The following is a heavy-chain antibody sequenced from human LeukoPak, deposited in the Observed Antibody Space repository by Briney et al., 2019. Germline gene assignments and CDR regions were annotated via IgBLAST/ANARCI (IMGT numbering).Heavy chain of an antibody. J-gene: IGHJ4*02. V-gene: IGHV4-34*01. D-gene: IGHD3-3*01. Sequence: SETLSLTCAVYRGSFRGYYWSWIRQPPGKGLEWIGEINHSGGTNYNPSLTSRVTISVDTSKNQFSLKLSSVTAADTAVYYCARGRGITIFGVVSPLFDYWGQGTLATVSS. CDR1: RGSFRGYY. CDR2: INHSGGT. CDR3: ARGRGITIFGVVSPLFDY.